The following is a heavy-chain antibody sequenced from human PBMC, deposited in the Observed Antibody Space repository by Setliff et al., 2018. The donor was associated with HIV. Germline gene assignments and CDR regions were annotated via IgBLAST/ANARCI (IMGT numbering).Heavy chain of an antibody. V-gene: IGHV4-59*01. CDR3: AREIYGGNSRPFDY. CDR1: GGSIKSYY. J-gene: IGHJ4*02. CDR2: IYYNGNT. Sequence: SETLSLTCTVSGGSIKSYYWSWIRQAPGKGLEWIGYIYYNGNTNYNPSLKSRITISVDTSKNQFSLKLTSVTAADTAVYYCAREIYGGNSRPFDYWGQGTLVTVPS. D-gene: IGHD4-17*01.